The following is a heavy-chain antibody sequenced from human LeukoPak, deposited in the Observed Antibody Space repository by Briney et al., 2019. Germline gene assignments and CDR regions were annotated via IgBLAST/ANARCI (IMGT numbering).Heavy chain of an antibody. V-gene: IGHV3-23*01. J-gene: IGHJ4*02. CDR3: AKDYLFDS. Sequence: GGSLRLSCAASGFTFSNYAMSWVRQAPGKGLEWVSAISNNGGRTYYADFVKGRFTISRDNSKNTLYLQMNSLRAEDTAVYYCAKDYLFDSWGQGTLVTVSS. CDR2: ISNNGGRT. CDR1: GFTFSNYA.